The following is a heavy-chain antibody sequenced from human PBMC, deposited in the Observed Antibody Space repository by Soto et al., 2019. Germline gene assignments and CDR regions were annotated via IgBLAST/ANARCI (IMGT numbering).Heavy chain of an antibody. CDR2: INWNRGSI. V-gene: IGHV3-9*01. J-gene: IGHJ5*02. CDR1: EFTFDDYA. CDR3: ARRGIAAAGTGWFDP. D-gene: IGHD6-13*01. Sequence: GGSLRLSCIASEFTFDDYAMHWVRQTPGKGLEWVSGINWNRGSIGYGDSVKGRFTISADKSISTAYLQWSSLKASDTAMYYCARRGIAAAGTGWFDPWGQGTLVTVSS.